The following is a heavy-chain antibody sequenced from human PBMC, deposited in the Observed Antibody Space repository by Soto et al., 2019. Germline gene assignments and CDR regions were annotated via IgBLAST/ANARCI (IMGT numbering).Heavy chain of an antibody. CDR2: IWYDGSNK. V-gene: IGHV3-33*01. Sequence: QVQLVESGGGVVQPGKYLRLSCAASGYTISTYGMHRVRQAPGKGLEWVAVIWYDGSNKYHGDSLKGRFTISRDNSKNTLYLQINNLRAEDTAVYYCGRDGALGDTAVVDSWGQGTLVTVSS. CDR1: GYTISTYG. CDR3: GRDGALGDTAVVDS. D-gene: IGHD5-18*01. J-gene: IGHJ4*02.